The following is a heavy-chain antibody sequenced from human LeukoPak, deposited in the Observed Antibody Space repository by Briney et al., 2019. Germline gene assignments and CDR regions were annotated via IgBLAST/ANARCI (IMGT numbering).Heavy chain of an antibody. CDR2: IIPIFGTA. V-gene: IGHV1-69*05. CDR3: ARGPHYYDSSGYYFWRTYYYYYYMDV. CDR1: GGTFSSYA. J-gene: IGHJ6*03. Sequence: ASVKVSCKASGGTFSSYAISWVRQAPGQGLEWMGGIIPIFGTANYAQKFQGRVTITTDESTSTAYMELSSLRSEDTAVYYCARGPHYYDSSGYYFWRTYYYYYYMDVWGKGTTVTVSS. D-gene: IGHD3-22*01.